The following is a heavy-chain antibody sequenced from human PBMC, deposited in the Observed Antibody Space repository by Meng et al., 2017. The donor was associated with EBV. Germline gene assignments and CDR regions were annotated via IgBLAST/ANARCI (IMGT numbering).Heavy chain of an antibody. CDR2: INAGNGNT. V-gene: IGHV1-3*01. Sequence: QVQLVKSGAEVKKPGASVKVSCKASGYTFTSYAMHWVRQAPGQRLEWMGWINAGNGNTKYSQKFQGRVTITRDTSASTAYMELSSLRSEDTAVYYCARDGGYYYGSGSYYFDYWGQGTLVTVSS. CDR3: ARDGGYYYGSGSYYFDY. J-gene: IGHJ4*02. D-gene: IGHD3-10*01. CDR1: GYTFTSYA.